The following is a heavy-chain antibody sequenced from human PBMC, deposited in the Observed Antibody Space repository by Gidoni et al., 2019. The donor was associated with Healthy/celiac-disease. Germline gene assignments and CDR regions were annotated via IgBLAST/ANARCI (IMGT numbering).Heavy chain of an antibody. V-gene: IGHV3-15*01. CDR3: TTRLLPRPDY. D-gene: IGHD3-10*01. CDR1: GFTFSNAW. CDR2: INSKTDGGTT. Sequence: EVQLVESGGGLVKPGGSLRLSCAASGFTFSNAWMSWVRQAPGKGLEWVGRINSKTDGGTTDYAAPVTGRFTISRDDSKNTLYLQINSLKTEDTAVYYCTTRLLPRPDYWGQGTLVTVSS. J-gene: IGHJ4*02.